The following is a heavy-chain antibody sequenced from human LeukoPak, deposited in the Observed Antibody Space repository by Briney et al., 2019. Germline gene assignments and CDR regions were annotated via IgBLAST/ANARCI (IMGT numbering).Heavy chain of an antibody. D-gene: IGHD4-23*01. CDR1: GYTFTSYY. V-gene: IGHV1-46*01. Sequence: ASVKVSFKASGYTFTSYYMHWVRQAPGQGLEWMGIINPSGGSTSYAQKFQGRDTMTRDTSTSTVYMELNSLRAEDTAVYYCARDYPLDYGGNPHDAFDIWGQGTMVTVSS. CDR2: INPSGGST. CDR3: ARDYPLDYGGNPHDAFDI. J-gene: IGHJ3*02.